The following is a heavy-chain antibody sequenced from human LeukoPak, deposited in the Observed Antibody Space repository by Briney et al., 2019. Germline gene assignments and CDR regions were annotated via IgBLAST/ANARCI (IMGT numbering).Heavy chain of an antibody. CDR3: ARDRGSSGWPYYYYYGMDV. CDR1: GGSISSYY. Sequence: SETLSLTCTVSGGSISSYYWSWIRQPPGKGLEWIGYIYYSGSTNYNPSLKSRVTISVDTSKNQLSLKLSSVTAADTAVYYCARDRGSSGWPYYYYYGMDVWGQGTTVTVSS. D-gene: IGHD6-19*01. J-gene: IGHJ6*02. CDR2: IYYSGST. V-gene: IGHV4-59*01.